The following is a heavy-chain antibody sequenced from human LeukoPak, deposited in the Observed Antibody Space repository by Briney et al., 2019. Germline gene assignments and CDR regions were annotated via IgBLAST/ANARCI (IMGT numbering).Heavy chain of an antibody. J-gene: IGHJ4*02. D-gene: IGHD1-26*01. CDR1: SGSISSYY. Sequence: SQTLSLTCTVSSGSISSYYWSWIRQPAGKVLEWIGRIYTSGSTNYNPSLKSRVTMSVDTSKNQFSLKLSYVTAADTAVYYCARGSVGATLHFGHWGQGTLVTVSS. V-gene: IGHV4-4*07. CDR3: ARGSVGATLHFGH. CDR2: IYTSGST.